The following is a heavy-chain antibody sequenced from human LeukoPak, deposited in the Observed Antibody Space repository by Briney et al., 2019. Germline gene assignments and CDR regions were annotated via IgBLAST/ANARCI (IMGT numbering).Heavy chain of an antibody. J-gene: IGHJ4*02. Sequence: SETLSLTCTVSGGSISSSSYYWGWIRQPPGKGLEWIGSIYYSGSTYYNPSLKSRVTISVDTSKNQFSLKLSSVTAADTAVYYCARPGTLYSYGYGYFDYWGQGTLVTVSS. V-gene: IGHV4-39*01. D-gene: IGHD5-18*01. CDR3: ARPGTLYSYGYGYFDY. CDR2: IYYSGST. CDR1: GGSISSSSYY.